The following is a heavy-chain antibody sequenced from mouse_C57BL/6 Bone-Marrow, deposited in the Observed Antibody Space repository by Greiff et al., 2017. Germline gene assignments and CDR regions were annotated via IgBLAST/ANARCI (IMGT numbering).Heavy chain of an antibody. CDR3: ARRDYYAMDY. CDR2: IDPSDSET. CDR1: GYTFTSYW. Sequence: QVQLQQPGAELVRPGSSVKLSCKASGYTFTSYWMPWVKQRPIQGLEWIGNIDPSDSETHYNQKFKDKATLTVDKSSSTAYMQISSLTSEDSAVYYCARRDYYAMDYWGQGTSVTVSS. J-gene: IGHJ4*01. V-gene: IGHV1-52*01. D-gene: IGHD2-13*01.